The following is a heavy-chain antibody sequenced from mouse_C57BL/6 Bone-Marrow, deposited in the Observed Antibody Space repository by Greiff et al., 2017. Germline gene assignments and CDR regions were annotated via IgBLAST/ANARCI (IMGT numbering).Heavy chain of an antibody. J-gene: IGHJ4*01. CDR2: ISDGGSYT. CDR1: GFTFSSYA. CDR3: ARGNSYAMDY. D-gene: IGHD2-1*01. Sequence: EVHLVESGGGLVKPGGSLKLSCAASGFTFSSYAMSWVRQTPEKRLEWVATISDGGSYTYYPDNVKGRFTISRDNAKNNLYLQMSHLKSEDTAMYYCARGNSYAMDYWGQGTSVTVSS. V-gene: IGHV5-4*01.